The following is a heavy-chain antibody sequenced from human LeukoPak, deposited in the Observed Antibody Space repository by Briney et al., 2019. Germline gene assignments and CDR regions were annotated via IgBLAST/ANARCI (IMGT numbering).Heavy chain of an antibody. J-gene: IGHJ4*02. CDR1: GFTFSSYE. CDR3: ASSSHTYSSSLAYY. V-gene: IGHV3-48*03. D-gene: IGHD6-6*01. CDR2: ISSSGSTI. Sequence: PGGSLRLSCAASGFTFSSYEMNWVRQAPGKGLEWVSYISSSGSTIYYADSVKGRFTISRDNAKNSLYLQMNSLRAEDTAVYYCASSSHTYSSSLAYYWGQGTLVTVSS.